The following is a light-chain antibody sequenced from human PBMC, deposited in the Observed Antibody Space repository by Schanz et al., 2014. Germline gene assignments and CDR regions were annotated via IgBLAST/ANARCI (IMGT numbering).Light chain of an antibody. Sequence: DIQMTQSPSTLSASVGDRVTIACRASQSISNFLHWYQQKPGKAPNLLIYAASSLRRGVPSRFSGCGSGTDFTLTISSLQPEDFATYYCQQYHTYSPWTFGQGTKVEIK. J-gene: IGKJ1*01. CDR3: QQYHTYSPWT. CDR2: AAS. CDR1: QSISNF. V-gene: IGKV1-39*01.